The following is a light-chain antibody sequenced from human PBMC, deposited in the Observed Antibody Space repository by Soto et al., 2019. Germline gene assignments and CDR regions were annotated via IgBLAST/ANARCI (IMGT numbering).Light chain of an antibody. Sequence: QSALTQPASVSGSPGQSITISCTGTSSDVGGYNYVSWYQQHPGKAPKLMIYEVSNRPSGVSNRFSGSKSGNTASLTISGLQAEDEAESYCSSYTSSSIDYVFGPGTNLTVL. CDR1: SSDVGGYNY. CDR3: SSYTSSSIDYV. V-gene: IGLV2-14*01. J-gene: IGLJ1*01. CDR2: EVS.